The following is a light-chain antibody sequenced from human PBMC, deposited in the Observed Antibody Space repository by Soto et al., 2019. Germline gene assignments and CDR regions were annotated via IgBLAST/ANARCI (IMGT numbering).Light chain of an antibody. Sequence: IVMTQSPDSLAVSLGERATINCKSSQSVLYSSNNKNYLAWYQQKPGQPPKLLMYWACTRESGVPDRFSGSGSGTDFTLAISSLQAEDVAVYYCQQYYSTPRWTFGQGTKVEIK. CDR3: QQYYSTPRWT. J-gene: IGKJ1*01. CDR1: QSVLYSSNNKNY. V-gene: IGKV4-1*01. CDR2: WAC.